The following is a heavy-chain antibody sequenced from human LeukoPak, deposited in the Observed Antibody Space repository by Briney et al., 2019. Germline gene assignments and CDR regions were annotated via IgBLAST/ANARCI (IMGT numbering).Heavy chain of an antibody. D-gene: IGHD3-10*01. V-gene: IGHV3-74*01. Sequence: PGGSLRLSCAASGFTFRSFWMHWVRQAPGKGLVWVSLINSDATSTSDADSVKGRFTISRDNAKNTLYLQMNSLRAEDTAVYYCARSISDAFDIWGQGTMVTVSS. J-gene: IGHJ3*02. CDR1: GFTFRSFW. CDR3: ARSISDAFDI. CDR2: INSDATST.